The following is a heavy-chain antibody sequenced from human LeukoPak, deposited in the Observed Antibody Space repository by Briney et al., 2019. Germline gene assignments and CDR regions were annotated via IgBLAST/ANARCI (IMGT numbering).Heavy chain of an antibody. CDR3: ARDPYNNYYYGMDV. D-gene: IGHD1-14*01. V-gene: IGHV3-30-3*01. J-gene: IGHJ6*02. CDR1: GFTFSSYA. Sequence: GGSLRLSCAASGFTFSSYAMHWVRQAPGKGLEWVAVISYDGSNKYYADSVKGRFTISRDNSKNTLYLQMNSLRAEDTAVYYCARDPYNNYYYGMDVWGQGTTVTVSS. CDR2: ISYDGSNK.